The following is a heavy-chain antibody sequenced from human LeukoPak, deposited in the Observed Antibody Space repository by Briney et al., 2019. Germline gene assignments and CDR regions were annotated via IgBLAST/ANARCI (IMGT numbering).Heavy chain of an antibody. J-gene: IGHJ5*02. CDR2: TSGTGGST. CDR3: ARGGLGLLAPWFGH. CDR1: GFMFNLRY. Sequence: GGSLRLSCAASGFMFNLRYMAWVRQAPGKGLEWVSFTSGTGGSTYYAESVKGRFTISRDNSKSSLFLEMDSLTAEDTAVYYCARGGLGLLAPWFGHWGQGTLVTVSS. D-gene: IGHD6-25*01. V-gene: IGHV3-23*01.